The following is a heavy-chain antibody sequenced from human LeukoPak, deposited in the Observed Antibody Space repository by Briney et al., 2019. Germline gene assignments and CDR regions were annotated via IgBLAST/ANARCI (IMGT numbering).Heavy chain of an antibody. CDR3: ARVHGSGSYSGYYMDV. D-gene: IGHD3-10*01. Sequence: GGSLRLSCAASGFTFSSYWMSWVRQAPGKGLEWVANIKQDGSEKYYVDSVKGRFTTSRDNAKNSLYLQMNSLRAEDTAVYYCARVHGSGSYSGYYMDVWGKGTTVTISS. J-gene: IGHJ6*03. CDR1: GFTFSSYW. V-gene: IGHV3-7*01. CDR2: IKQDGSEK.